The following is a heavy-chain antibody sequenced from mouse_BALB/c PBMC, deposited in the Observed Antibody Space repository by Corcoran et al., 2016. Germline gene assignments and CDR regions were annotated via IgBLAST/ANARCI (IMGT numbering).Heavy chain of an antibody. J-gene: IGHJ2*01. D-gene: IGHD1-1*01. Sequence: EVQLQQSGPELLKPGASVKISCKASGYSFTGYYMHWVKQSHVKSLEWIGRINPYNGATSYNQNFKDKASLTVDKSSSTAYMELHSLTSEDSAVYYCARSYYYGSSYFDYWGQGTTLTVSS. V-gene: IGHV1-26*01. CDR3: ARSYYYGSSYFDY. CDR1: GYSFTGYY. CDR2: INPYNGAT.